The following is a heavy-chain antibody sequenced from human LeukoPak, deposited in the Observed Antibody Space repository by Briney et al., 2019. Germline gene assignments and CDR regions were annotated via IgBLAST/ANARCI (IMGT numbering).Heavy chain of an antibody. CDR2: IYYSGST. CDR1: GGSVSSGSYY. Sequence: SETLSLTRTVSGGSVSSGSYYWSWIRQPPGKGLEWIGYIYYSGSTNYNPSLKSRVTISVDTSKNQFSLKLSSVTAADTAVYYCARDPELRGYFDYWGQGTLVTVSS. V-gene: IGHV4-61*01. CDR3: ARDPELRGYFDY. J-gene: IGHJ4*02. D-gene: IGHD1-7*01.